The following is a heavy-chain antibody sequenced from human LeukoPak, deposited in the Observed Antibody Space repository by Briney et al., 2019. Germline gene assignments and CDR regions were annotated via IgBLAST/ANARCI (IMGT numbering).Heavy chain of an antibody. J-gene: IGHJ4*02. V-gene: IGHV3-33*01. CDR2: IWYDGSNK. D-gene: IGHD2-2*01. CDR1: GFTFSSYG. Sequence: GGSLRLSCAASGFTFSSYGMHWVRQAPGKGLEWVAIIWYDGSNKYYADSVKGRFTISKDNSKNTLYLQTNSLRAEDTAVYYCATDQYHLPDYWGQGTLVTVSS. CDR3: ATDQYHLPDY.